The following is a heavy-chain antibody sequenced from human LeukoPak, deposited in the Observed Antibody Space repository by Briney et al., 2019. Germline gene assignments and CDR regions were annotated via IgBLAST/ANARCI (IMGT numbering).Heavy chain of an antibody. CDR2: ISYDGRNK. CDR1: GFTFSNYA. Sequence: AGSLRLSCAASGFTFSNYAMHWVRQAPDKGLEWVAVISYDGRNKYYADSVKGRFTISRDNSKNTLYVQMNTLRTDDTAVYYCARDSYGADYWGQGTLVTVSS. J-gene: IGHJ4*02. CDR3: ARDSYGADY. V-gene: IGHV3-30*04. D-gene: IGHD4-17*01.